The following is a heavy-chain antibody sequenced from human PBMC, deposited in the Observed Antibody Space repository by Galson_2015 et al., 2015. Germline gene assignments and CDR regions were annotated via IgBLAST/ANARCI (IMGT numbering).Heavy chain of an antibody. Sequence: SLRLSCAASGFTFSSYAMSWVRQAPGKGLVWVSRINSDGSDTTYADSVKGRFTISRDNAKNTLFLQMNGLRAEDTAVYYCARVRQTDGLLDYWGQGTLVTVSS. V-gene: IGHV3-74*01. D-gene: IGHD2-15*01. CDR2: INSDGSDT. J-gene: IGHJ4*02. CDR1: GFTFSSYA. CDR3: ARVRQTDGLLDY.